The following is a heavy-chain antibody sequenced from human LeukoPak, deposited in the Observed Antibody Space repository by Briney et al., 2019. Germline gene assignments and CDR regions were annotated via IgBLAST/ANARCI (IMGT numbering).Heavy chain of an antibody. CDR3: ARLVTYYYGSGSYPYFDY. Sequence: SETLSLTCSVSGDSMSHYYWSWIRQPPGKGLEWIGYIYYSGSTNYNPSLKSRVTISVDTSKNQFSLKLSSVTAADTAVYYCARLVTYYYGSGSYPYFDYWGQGTLATVSS. J-gene: IGHJ4*02. V-gene: IGHV4-59*08. CDR1: GDSMSHYY. CDR2: IYYSGST. D-gene: IGHD3-10*01.